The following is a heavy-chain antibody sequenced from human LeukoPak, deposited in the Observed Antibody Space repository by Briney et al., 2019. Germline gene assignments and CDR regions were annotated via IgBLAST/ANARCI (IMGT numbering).Heavy chain of an antibody. Sequence: SQTLSLTCTVSGGSISSYYWSWIRQPPGKGLEWIGYIYYSGSTNYNPSLKSRVTISVDTSKNQFSLKLSSVTAADTAVYYCARDGRYCSSTSCPSWFDPWGQGTLVT. CDR1: GGSISSYY. D-gene: IGHD2-2*01. CDR2: IYYSGST. J-gene: IGHJ5*02. CDR3: ARDGRYCSSTSCPSWFDP. V-gene: IGHV4-59*01.